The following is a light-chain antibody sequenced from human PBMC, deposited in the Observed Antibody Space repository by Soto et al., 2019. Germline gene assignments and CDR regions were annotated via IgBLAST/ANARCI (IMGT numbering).Light chain of an antibody. CDR1: SGHTTYA. CDR3: LTWGTGPLV. J-gene: IGLJ2*01. V-gene: IGLV4-69*01. Sequence: QSVLTQSPSASASLGASVKLTCTLNSGHTTYAIAWHQQQPEKGPRYLMNLNSDGSHSKGDGIPDRFSGSSSGAERYLTISGLQSEAEAAYYCLTWGTGPLVFGGGTKLTVL. CDR2: LNSDGSH.